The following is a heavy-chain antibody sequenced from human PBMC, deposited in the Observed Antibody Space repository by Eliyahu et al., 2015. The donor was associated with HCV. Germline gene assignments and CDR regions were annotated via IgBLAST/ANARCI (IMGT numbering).Heavy chain of an antibody. CDR3: AXSSSWSGFDY. CDR1: GGSISTYY. Sequence: QVQLQESGPGLVKPSETLSLTCTVXGGSISTYYWSWVRQPPGKGLEWIAYISKRGRTNYXPSXXSRVTISLDTXRNQFSLKLNSVTAADTAVYYCAXSSSWSGFDYWGQGTLVTVSS. J-gene: IGHJ4*02. CDR2: ISKRGRT. V-gene: IGHV4-59*01. D-gene: IGHD6-13*01.